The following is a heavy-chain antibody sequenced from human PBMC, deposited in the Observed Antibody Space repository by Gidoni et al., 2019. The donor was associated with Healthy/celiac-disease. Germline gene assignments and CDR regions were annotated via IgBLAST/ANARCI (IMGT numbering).Heavy chain of an antibody. CDR2: ISYDVSNK. J-gene: IGHJ4*02. Sequence: QVQLVESGGGVVQPGRSLRLSCAASGLTFSRYAMHWVRQAPGKGLEWVAVISYDVSNKYYADSVKGRFTISRDNSKNTLYLQMNSLRAEDTAVYYCARVEAMTTFFYFDYWGQGTLVTVSS. D-gene: IGHD3-16*01. CDR3: ARVEAMTTFFYFDY. V-gene: IGHV3-30-3*01. CDR1: GLTFSRYA.